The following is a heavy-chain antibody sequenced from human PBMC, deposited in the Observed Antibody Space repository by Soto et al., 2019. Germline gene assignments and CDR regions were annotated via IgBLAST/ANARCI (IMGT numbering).Heavy chain of an antibody. J-gene: IGHJ4*02. CDR2: IYHSGST. CDR1: GGSISSGGYS. Sequence: QLQLQESGSGLVKPSQTLSLTCAVSGGSISSGGYSWSWIRQPPGKGLEWIGYIYHSGSTYYNPSLRSRVTIAVDRSKDQFSLKLGSVTAADTAVYDCAAGGGLPRYYWGQGTLVTVSS. CDR3: AAGGGLPRYY. D-gene: IGHD5-12*01. V-gene: IGHV4-30-2*01.